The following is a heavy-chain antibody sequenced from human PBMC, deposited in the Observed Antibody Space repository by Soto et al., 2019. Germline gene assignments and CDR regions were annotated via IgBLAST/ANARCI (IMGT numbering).Heavy chain of an antibody. Sequence: GGSLRLSCAASGFIVSNSYMSWVRQAPGKGLEWVSAISGSGGSTYYADSVKGRFTISRDNSKNTLYLQMNSLRAEDTAVYYCAKARIIAVAVYWGQGTLVTVSS. CDR2: ISGSGGST. J-gene: IGHJ4*02. V-gene: IGHV3-23*01. CDR1: GFIVSNSY. CDR3: AKARIIAVAVY. D-gene: IGHD6-19*01.